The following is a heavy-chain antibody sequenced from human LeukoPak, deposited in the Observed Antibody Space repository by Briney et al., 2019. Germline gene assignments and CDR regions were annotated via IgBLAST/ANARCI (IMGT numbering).Heavy chain of an antibody. J-gene: IGHJ4*02. V-gene: IGHV4-59*01. CDR3: AGGLQDFDY. CDR1: GGSISSYY. Sequence: SETLSLTCTVSGGSISSYYWSWIRQPPGKGLEWIGYIYYSGSTNYNPSLKSRVTISVDTSKNQFSLKLSSVTAADAAVYYCAGGLQDFDYWGQGTLVTVSS. CDR2: IYYSGST. D-gene: IGHD2-21*02.